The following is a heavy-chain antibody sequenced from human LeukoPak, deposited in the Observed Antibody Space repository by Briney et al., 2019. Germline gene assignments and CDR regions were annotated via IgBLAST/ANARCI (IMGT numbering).Heavy chain of an antibody. CDR3: ARILPLRVPAAMGD. J-gene: IGHJ4*02. V-gene: IGHV3-21*04. Sequence: GGSLRLSCAASGFTFSSYSMNWVRQAPGKGLEWVSSISSSSSYIYYADSVKGRFTISRDNSKNTLYLQMNSLRAEDTAVYYCARILPLRVPAAMGDWGQGTLVTVSS. D-gene: IGHD2-2*01. CDR1: GFTFSSYS. CDR2: ISSSSSYI.